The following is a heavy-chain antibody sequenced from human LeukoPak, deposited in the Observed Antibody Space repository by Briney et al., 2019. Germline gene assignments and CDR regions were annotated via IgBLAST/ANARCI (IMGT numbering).Heavy chain of an antibody. V-gene: IGHV4-59*01. CDR2: IYYSGST. Sequence: KTSETLSLTCTVSGGSISSYYWSWIRQPPGKGLEWIGYIYYSGSTNYNPSLKSRVTISVDTSKNQFSLKLSSVTAADTAVYYCARGMRAAAVYYYGMDVWGQGTTVTVSS. J-gene: IGHJ6*02. D-gene: IGHD6-13*01. CDR3: ARGMRAAAVYYYGMDV. CDR1: GGSISSYY.